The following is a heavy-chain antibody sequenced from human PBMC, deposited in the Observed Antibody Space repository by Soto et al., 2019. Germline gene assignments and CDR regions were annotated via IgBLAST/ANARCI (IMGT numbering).Heavy chain of an antibody. V-gene: IGHV1-69*01. CDR1: GGTFSSYA. J-gene: IGHJ6*02. CDR2: IIPIFGTA. CDR3: ARPRSNTAMVSGGMDV. Sequence: QVQLVQSGAEVKKPGYSVKVSCKASGGTFSSYAISWVRQAPGQGLEWMRGIIPIFGTANYAQKFQGRVTITADESTSTAYMELSSLRSEDTAVYYCARPRSNTAMVSGGMDVWGQGTTVTVSS. D-gene: IGHD5-18*01.